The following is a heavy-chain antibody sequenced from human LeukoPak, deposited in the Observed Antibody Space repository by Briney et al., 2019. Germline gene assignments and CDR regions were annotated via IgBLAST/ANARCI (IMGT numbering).Heavy chain of an antibody. CDR3: ASNCSGGSCYRTYYYGMDV. CDR1: GGSFSGYY. CDR2: FIHSGSS. V-gene: IGHV4-34*12. D-gene: IGHD2-15*01. Sequence: SETLSLTCAVYGGSFSGYYWSWIRQPPGMGLEWMGEFIHSGSSNYNLSFMSRVTISVDTSKNQFSLKLSSVTAADTAVYYCASNCSGGSCYRTYYYGMDVWGKGTTVTVSS. J-gene: IGHJ6*04.